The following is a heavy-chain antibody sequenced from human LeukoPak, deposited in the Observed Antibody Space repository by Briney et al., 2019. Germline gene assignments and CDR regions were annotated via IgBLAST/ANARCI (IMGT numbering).Heavy chain of an antibody. CDR2: INPSGGST. J-gene: IGHJ4*02. CDR1: GYTFTSYY. D-gene: IGHD3-22*01. V-gene: IGHV1-46*01. CDR3: ARDGPPLNYYDSSGYYPDY. Sequence: GASVKVSCKASGYTFTSYYMHWVRQAPGQGLEWMGIINPSGGSTSYAQKFQGRVTMTRDMSTSTVYMELSSLRSEDTAVYYCARDGPPLNYYDSSGYYPDYWGQGTLVTVSS.